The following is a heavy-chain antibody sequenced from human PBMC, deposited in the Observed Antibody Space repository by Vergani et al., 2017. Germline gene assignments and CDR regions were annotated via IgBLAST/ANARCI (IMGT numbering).Heavy chain of an antibody. CDR3: AVAVAGGNGEFYLDY. CDR2: ISGSGGST. V-gene: IGHV3-23*01. J-gene: IGHJ4*02. D-gene: IGHD6-19*01. Sequence: EVQLLESGGGLVQPGGSLRLSCAASGFTFSSYAMSWVRQAPGKGLEWVSAISGSGGSTYYADSVKGRFTISRDNSKNTLYLQMNSLRAEDTAVYYCAVAVAGGNGEFYLDYWGQGTLVTVSS. CDR1: GFTFSSYA.